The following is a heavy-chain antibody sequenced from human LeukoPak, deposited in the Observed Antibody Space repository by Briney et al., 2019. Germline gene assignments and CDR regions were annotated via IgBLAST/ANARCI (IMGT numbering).Heavy chain of an antibody. CDR2: IYYSGST. D-gene: IGHD2-8*01. CDR1: GGSISSYY. Sequence: SETLPLTCTVSGGSISSYYWSWIRQPPGKGLEWIGYIYYSGSTNYNPSLKSRVTISVDTSKNQFSLKLSSVTAADTAVYYCAREAYATFDYWGQGTLVTVSS. CDR3: AREAYATFDY. V-gene: IGHV4-59*01. J-gene: IGHJ4*02.